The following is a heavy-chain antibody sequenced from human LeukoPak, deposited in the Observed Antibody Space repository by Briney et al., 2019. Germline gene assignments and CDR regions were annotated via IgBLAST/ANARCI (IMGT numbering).Heavy chain of an antibody. D-gene: IGHD3-9*01. CDR2: IIPIFGTA. J-gene: IGHJ3*02. V-gene: IGHV1-69*13. CDR1: GGTFSSYA. Sequence: ASVKVSCKASGGTFSSYAISWVRQAPGQGLEWMGGIIPIFGTANYAQKFQGRVTITADESTSTAYMELSSLRSEDTAVYYCARGGYGPHPHYDILTGYYAFDIWGQGTMVTVSS. CDR3: ARGGYGPHPHYDILTGYYAFDI.